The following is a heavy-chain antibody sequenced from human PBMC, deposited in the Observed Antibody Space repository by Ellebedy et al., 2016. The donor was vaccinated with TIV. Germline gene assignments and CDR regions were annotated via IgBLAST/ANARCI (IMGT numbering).Heavy chain of an antibody. J-gene: IGHJ4*02. V-gene: IGHV1-24*01. CDR1: GYTLTDLS. CDR3: ATSEYYYDSSVEY. CDR2: FDPEDGET. D-gene: IGHD3-22*01. Sequence: ASVKVSXXVSGYTLTDLSMHWVRQAPGKGLEWMGGFDPEDGETIYAQKFQGRVTMTEDTSTDTAYMELSSLRSEDTAVYYCATSEYYYDSSVEYWGQGTLVTVSS.